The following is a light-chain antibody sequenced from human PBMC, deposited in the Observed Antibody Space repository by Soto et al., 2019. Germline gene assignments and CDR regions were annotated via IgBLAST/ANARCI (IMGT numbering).Light chain of an antibody. CDR3: AAWDESPNVPV. Sequence: QAVVTQPPSASGTPGQRVTISCSGSNSNIGRNTVNWYQQFPGAAPNLLIHSDNERPSGVPDRFSGSRSGTSASLAISGLQSEYEADYYCAAWDESPNVPVFGGGTKLTVL. CDR2: SDN. V-gene: IGLV1-44*01. CDR1: NSNIGRNT. J-gene: IGLJ3*02.